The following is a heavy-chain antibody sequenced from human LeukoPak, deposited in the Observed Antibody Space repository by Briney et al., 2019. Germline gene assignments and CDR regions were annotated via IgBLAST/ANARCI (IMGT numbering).Heavy chain of an antibody. J-gene: IGHJ4*02. CDR1: GFTFSTYG. V-gene: IGHV3-30*02. CDR2: IRADGSEK. CDR3: PKDLYRSGFYPTTFDY. D-gene: IGHD6-19*01. Sequence: PGGSLRLSCAASGFTFSTYGMHWVRQAPGKGLEWVALIRADGSEKYYADSVKGQITISRDNSKNTLYLQMNSLRAEDTAVYYCPKDLYRSGFYPTTFDYWGQGTLVTVSS.